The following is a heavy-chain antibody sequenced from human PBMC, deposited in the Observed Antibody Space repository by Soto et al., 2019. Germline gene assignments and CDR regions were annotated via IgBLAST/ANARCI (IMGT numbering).Heavy chain of an antibody. J-gene: IGHJ4*02. D-gene: IGHD6-19*01. CDR2: ISYDGINK. Sequence: GGSLRLSCAASGFTFSSYGMHWVRQAPGKGLEWVAVISYDGINKYYADSVKGRVTMTTDTSTSTAYMELRSLRSDDTAVYYCARRIAVAGTGVDYWGQGTLVTVSS. V-gene: IGHV3-30*03. CDR1: GFTFSSYG. CDR3: ARRIAVAGTGVDY.